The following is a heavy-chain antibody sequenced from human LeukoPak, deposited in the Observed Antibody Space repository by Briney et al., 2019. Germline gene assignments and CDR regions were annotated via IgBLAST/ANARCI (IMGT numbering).Heavy chain of an antibody. Sequence: QPGGSLRLSCAASGFTFSSYAMNWVRQAPGKGLEWVSGISGSGGRTYYADSVKGRFTISRDNSKNTLFLQMNSLRAEDTAVYYCAKEVRPRALYGTDVWGQGTTVTVSS. CDR1: GFTFSSYA. D-gene: IGHD3-10*01. CDR2: ISGSGGRT. V-gene: IGHV3-23*01. J-gene: IGHJ6*02. CDR3: AKEVRPRALYGTDV.